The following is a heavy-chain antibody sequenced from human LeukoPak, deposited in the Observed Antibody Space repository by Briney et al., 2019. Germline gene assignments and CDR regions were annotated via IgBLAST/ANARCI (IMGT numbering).Heavy chain of an antibody. CDR3: AKEAGYSSGWSADDFDY. CDR2: ISGSGGST. D-gene: IGHD6-19*01. J-gene: IGHJ4*02. CDR1: GFTFSSYA. Sequence: GGSLRLSCAASGFTFSSYAMSWVRQAPGKGLEWVSAISGSGGSTYYADSVKGRFTISRDNSKNTLYLQMNSLRAEDTAVYYCAKEAGYSSGWSADDFDYWGQGTLVTVSS. V-gene: IGHV3-23*01.